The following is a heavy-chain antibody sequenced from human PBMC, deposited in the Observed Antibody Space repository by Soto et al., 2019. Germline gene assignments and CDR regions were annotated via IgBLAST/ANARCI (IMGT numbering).Heavy chain of an antibody. CDR1: GFTFSSYA. CDR3: ARDNSHDVGATTYH. Sequence: GGSLRLSCAASGFTFSSYAMHWVRQAPGKGLEWVAVISYDGSNKYYADSVKGRFTISGDNSKNTLYLQMNSLRAEDTAVYYCARDNSHDVGATTYHWGQGTLVTVSS. J-gene: IGHJ5*02. CDR2: ISYDGSNK. D-gene: IGHD1-26*01. V-gene: IGHV3-30-3*01.